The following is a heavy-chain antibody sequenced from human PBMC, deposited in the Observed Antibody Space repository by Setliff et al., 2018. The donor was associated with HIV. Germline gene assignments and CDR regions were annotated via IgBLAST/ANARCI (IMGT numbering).Heavy chain of an antibody. Sequence: KTSETLSLTYTVSGGSLSSYYWSWIRQPAGKGLEWIGRIYSSGSTNYNPSLKSRLTMSVDTSKNQFSLKLTSVTAADTAVYYCARSGSYVGPIQHWGQGTLVTVSS. CDR1: GGSLSSYY. V-gene: IGHV4-4*07. CDR3: ARSGSYVGPIQH. D-gene: IGHD3-10*02. CDR2: IYSSGST. J-gene: IGHJ1*01.